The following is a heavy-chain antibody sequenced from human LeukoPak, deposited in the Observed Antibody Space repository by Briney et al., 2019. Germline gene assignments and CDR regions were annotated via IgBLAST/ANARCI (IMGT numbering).Heavy chain of an antibody. V-gene: IGHV4-39*01. CDR2: IYYSGST. Sequence: SEALSLTCTVSGGSISSSSYYWGWIRQPPGKGLEWIGSIYYSGSTYYNPSLKSRVTISVDTSKNQFSLKLSSVTAADTAVYYCARCKKNNYDSSGYHGDWFDPWGQGPLVTVSS. CDR3: ARCKKNNYDSSGYHGDWFDP. CDR1: GGSISSSSYY. D-gene: IGHD3-22*01. J-gene: IGHJ5*02.